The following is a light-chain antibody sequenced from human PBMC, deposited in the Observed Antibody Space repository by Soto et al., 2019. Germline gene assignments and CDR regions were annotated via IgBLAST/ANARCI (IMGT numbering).Light chain of an antibody. CDR1: QSISTW. CDR2: KAS. Sequence: DIQMTQSPSTLSASVGDRVTITCRASQSISTWLAWYQQKPGKAPKLLIYKASSLRNGVPSRFSGSGSGTEFTLTIYSLQPDDFASYYYQQYNGYPLTFGQGTKLEIK. CDR3: QQYNGYPLT. J-gene: IGKJ2*01. V-gene: IGKV1-5*03.